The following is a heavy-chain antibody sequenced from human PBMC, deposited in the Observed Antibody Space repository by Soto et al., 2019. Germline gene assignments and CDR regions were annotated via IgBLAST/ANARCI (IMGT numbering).Heavy chain of an antibody. CDR1: GFTFSSYS. CDR2: ISSSSSYI. J-gene: IGHJ4*02. D-gene: IGHD6-19*01. CDR3: ARDPGYSSGWYDPLDY. V-gene: IGHV3-21*01. Sequence: GGSLRLSCAASGFTFSSYSMNWVRQAPGKGLEWVSSISSSSSYIYYADSVKGRFTISRDNAKNSLYLQMNSLRAEDTAVYYCARDPGYSSGWYDPLDYWGQGTLVTVSS.